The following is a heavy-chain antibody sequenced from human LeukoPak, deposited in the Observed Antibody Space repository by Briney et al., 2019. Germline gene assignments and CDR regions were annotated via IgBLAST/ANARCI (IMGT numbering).Heavy chain of an antibody. Sequence: ASVRVSCKASGYTFTGYYMHWVRQAPGQGLEYMGRINPISGGTVYAQKFQGRVTMTRDTSITTAYMELTRLTSDDTAVYYCARYCSSTSCYSDYWGQGTLVTVSS. J-gene: IGHJ4*02. CDR1: GYTFTGYY. D-gene: IGHD2-2*01. CDR3: ARYCSSTSCYSDY. CDR2: INPISGGT. V-gene: IGHV1-2*06.